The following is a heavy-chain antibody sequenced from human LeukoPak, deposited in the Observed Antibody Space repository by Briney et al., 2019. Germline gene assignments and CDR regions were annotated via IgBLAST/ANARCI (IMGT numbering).Heavy chain of an antibody. J-gene: IGHJ4*02. Sequence: SETLSLTCTVSGVSISSYYWSWIRQPPGKGLEWIGYIYHSGSTNYNPSLKSRVTISVDTSKNQFSLKLSSVTAADTAVYYCARDGGGTFDYWGQGTLVTVSS. CDR1: GVSISSYY. V-gene: IGHV4-59*01. D-gene: IGHD3-3*01. CDR3: ARDGGGTFDY. CDR2: IYHSGST.